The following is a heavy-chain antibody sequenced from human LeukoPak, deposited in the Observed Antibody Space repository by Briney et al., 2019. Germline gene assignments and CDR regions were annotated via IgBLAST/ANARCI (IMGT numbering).Heavy chain of an antibody. Sequence: SETLSLTCAVSGGSISSGGYSWSWIRQPAGKGLEWIGRIYTSGNTNYNPSLKSRVTMSVDTSKNQLSLKLSSVTAADTAMYYCAREGTTVVTRALDYWGQGTLVTVSS. CDR2: IYTSGNT. J-gene: IGHJ4*02. D-gene: IGHD4-23*01. CDR1: GGSISSGGYS. CDR3: AREGTTVVTRALDY. V-gene: IGHV4-61*02.